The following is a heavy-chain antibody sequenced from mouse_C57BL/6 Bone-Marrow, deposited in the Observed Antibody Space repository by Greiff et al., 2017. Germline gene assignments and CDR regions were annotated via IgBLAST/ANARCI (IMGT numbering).Heavy chain of an antibody. D-gene: IGHD4-1*01. CDR1: GYTFTNYW. CDR3: ARRGTGFVY. V-gene: IGHV1-69*01. Sequence: QVQLQQPGAELVLPGASVKLSCKASGYTFTNYWMHWVQQTPGQGLEWIGEIDPSASSTNYTQKVTGKFTLTVDKSSSTAYMQLSSLTSEDSAVYYCARRGTGFVYWGEGTTLTVSS. CDR2: IDPSASST. J-gene: IGHJ2*01.